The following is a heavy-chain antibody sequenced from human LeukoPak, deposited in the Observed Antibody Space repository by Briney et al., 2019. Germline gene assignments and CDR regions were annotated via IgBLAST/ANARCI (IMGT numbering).Heavy chain of an antibody. D-gene: IGHD3-22*01. CDR1: GVSISSYY. CDR3: ARASAYYDSSGYSPPHDY. CDR2: IYTSGSN. Sequence: PSETLSLTCTVSGVSISSYYWSWIRQPAGKGLEWIGRIYTSGSNNYNPSLKSRVTMSVDPSKNQSSLELSSVTAADTAVYYCARASAYYDSSGYSPPHDYWGQGTLVTVSS. J-gene: IGHJ4*02. V-gene: IGHV4-4*07.